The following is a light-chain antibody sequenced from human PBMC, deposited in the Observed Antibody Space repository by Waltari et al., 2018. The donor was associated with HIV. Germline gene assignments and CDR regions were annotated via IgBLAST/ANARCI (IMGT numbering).Light chain of an antibody. CDR1: QTISNNF. J-gene: IGKJ5*01. CDR2: GAS. CDR3: QQYGRSPPVT. Sequence: EIVLTQPPGSLSLSPGESATLSRRASQTISNNFLAWYQQKPGQTPRLLIYGASTRATAIPDRFTGSGSGTDFTLTITRLEPEDSGVYYCQQYGRSPPVTFGQGTRLEIK. V-gene: IGKV3-20*01.